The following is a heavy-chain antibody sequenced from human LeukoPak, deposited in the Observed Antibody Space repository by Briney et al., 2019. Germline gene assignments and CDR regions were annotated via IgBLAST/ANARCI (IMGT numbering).Heavy chain of an antibody. CDR1: GFTFSSYA. D-gene: IGHD3-22*01. CDR2: ISYDGSNK. V-gene: IGHV3-30*04. CDR3: ARDNYNYYDSSGYYEERRHYYYGMDV. J-gene: IGHJ6*02. Sequence: GGSLRLSCAASGFTFSSYAMHWVRQAPGKGLEWVAVISYDGSNKYYADSVKGRFTISRDNSKNTLYLQMNSLRAEDTAVYYCARDNYNYYDSSGYYEERRHYYYGMDVWGQGTTVTVSS.